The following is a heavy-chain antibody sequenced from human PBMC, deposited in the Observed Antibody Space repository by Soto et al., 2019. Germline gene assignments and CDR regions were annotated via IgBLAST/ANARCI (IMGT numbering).Heavy chain of an antibody. J-gene: IGHJ3*02. CDR2: ISYDGSNK. Sequence: QVQLVESGGGVVQPGRSLRLSCAASGFTFSSYAMHWVRQAPGKGLEWVAVISYDGSNKYYADSVKGRFTISRDNSKNTLYLQMNSLRAEDTAVYYCAREGRAGFWSGIPTSDAFDIWGQGTMVIVSS. V-gene: IGHV3-30-3*01. CDR3: AREGRAGFWSGIPTSDAFDI. D-gene: IGHD3-3*01. CDR1: GFTFSSYA.